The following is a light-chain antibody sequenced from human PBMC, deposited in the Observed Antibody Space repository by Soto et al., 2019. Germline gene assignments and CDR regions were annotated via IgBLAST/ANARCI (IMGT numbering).Light chain of an antibody. Sequence: DIQMTQSPSTLSASVGDRVTITCRASQTVSSCLAWYQQKPGKAPKLLIYDVSSLESGVPSRFSGSGSGTEFTLTISSLQPDDFATYYCQQYYSYSRTFGQGTKVEVK. CDR1: QTVSSC. J-gene: IGKJ1*01. CDR2: DVS. CDR3: QQYYSYSRT. V-gene: IGKV1-5*01.